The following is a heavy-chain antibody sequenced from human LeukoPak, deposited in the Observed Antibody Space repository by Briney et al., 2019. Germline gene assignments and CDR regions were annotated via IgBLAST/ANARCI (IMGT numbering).Heavy chain of an antibody. CDR2: IWYDGTDK. CDR3: ARSGSTYYYGMDV. CDR1: GFTFSSYG. J-gene: IGHJ6*02. Sequence: GGSLRLSCAASGFTFSSYGMHWVRQGRGKGLEWVAFIWYDGTDKNYAYSVKARFTISRDNSKNTLYLQMNSLRAEDTAVYYCARSGSTYYYGMDVWGQGTTVTVSS. D-gene: IGHD3-10*01. V-gene: IGHV3-33*01.